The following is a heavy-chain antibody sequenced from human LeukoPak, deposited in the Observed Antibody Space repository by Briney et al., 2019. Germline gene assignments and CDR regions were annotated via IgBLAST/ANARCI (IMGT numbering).Heavy chain of an antibody. D-gene: IGHD4-11*01. CDR3: ARGPFAHDYTDYA. V-gene: IGHV4-34*01. Sequence: SEALSLTCAVYDGSFSDFYWSWIRQPPGKGLEWIGEINHIGTTNYNPSFKSRVSISVDTSKNQFSLRLNSVTAADTAVYYCARGPFAHDYTDYAWGQGTLVTVSS. CDR1: DGSFSDFY. J-gene: IGHJ4*02. CDR2: INHIGTT.